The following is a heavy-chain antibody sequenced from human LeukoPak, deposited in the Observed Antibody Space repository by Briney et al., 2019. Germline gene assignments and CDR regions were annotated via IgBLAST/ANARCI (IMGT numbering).Heavy chain of an antibody. V-gene: IGHV3-23*01. Sequence: GGSLRLSCAASGFTFSSYAMSWVRQAPGKGLEWGSAFSGSGGSTYYADSVKGRFTISRDNSKNTLYLQMNSLRAEDTAVDYCANPPPEDYGSGSYYNVFFDYWGQGTLVTVSS. J-gene: IGHJ4*02. D-gene: IGHD3-10*01. CDR1: GFTFSSYA. CDR2: FSGSGGST. CDR3: ANPPPEDYGSGSYYNVFFDY.